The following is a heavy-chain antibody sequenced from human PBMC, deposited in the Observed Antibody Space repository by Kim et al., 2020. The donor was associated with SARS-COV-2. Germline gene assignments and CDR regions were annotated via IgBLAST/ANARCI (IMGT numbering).Heavy chain of an antibody. CDR3: ARDRSSSWTLGSYYYYGMDV. CDR1: GFTFSSYE. J-gene: IGHJ6*02. Sequence: GGSLRLSCAASGFTFSSYEMNWVRQAPGKGLEWVSYISSSGSTIYYADSVKGRFTISRDNAKNSLYLQMNSLRAEDTAVYYCARDRSSSWTLGSYYYYGMDVWGQGTTVTVSS. CDR2: ISSSGSTI. D-gene: IGHD6-13*01. V-gene: IGHV3-48*03.